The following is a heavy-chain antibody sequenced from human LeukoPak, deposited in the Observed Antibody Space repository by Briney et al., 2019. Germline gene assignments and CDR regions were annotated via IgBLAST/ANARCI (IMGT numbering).Heavy chain of an antibody. CDR1: GYTFTGYY. Sequence: ASVKVSCKASGYTFTGYYLHWVRQAPGQGLEWMGWIIPNSGGTTYAQNFQGRVTMTRDTSISTAYMELSSLRSDDTAIYFCARALRIDAFDIWGQGTMVCVSS. D-gene: IGHD1-14*01. CDR3: ARALRIDAFDI. J-gene: IGHJ3*02. CDR2: IIPNSGGT. V-gene: IGHV1-2*02.